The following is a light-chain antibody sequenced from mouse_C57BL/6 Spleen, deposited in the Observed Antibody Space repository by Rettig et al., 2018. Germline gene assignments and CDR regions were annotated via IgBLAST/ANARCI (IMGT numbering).Light chain of an antibody. CDR1: SSVSY. CDR2: DTS. J-gene: IGKJ4*01. CDR3: QQWSSYPPT. V-gene: IGKV4-55*01. Sequence: QIVLTQSPAIMSASPGEKVTMTCSASSSVSYMYWYQQKPGSSPRLLIYDTSNLASGVPVRFSGSGSGTSYSLTISRMEAEDAATYYCQQWSSYPPTFGSGTKLEI.